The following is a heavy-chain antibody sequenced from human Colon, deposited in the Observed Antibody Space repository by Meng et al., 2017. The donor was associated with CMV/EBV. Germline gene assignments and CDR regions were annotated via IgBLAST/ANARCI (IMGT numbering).Heavy chain of an antibody. D-gene: IGHD2-15*01. J-gene: IGHJ4*02. CDR2: IHPSSGSA. Sequence: KVSCKASGYTFTKYHMHWVRQAPGEGLEWMGIIHPSSGSAFYAQKFQGRVSMTRDTSTTTSYMELSSLKSDDTAVYYCARQDSGVPFFWGQGTLVTVSS. CDR1: GYTFTKYH. V-gene: IGHV1-46*01. CDR3: ARQDSGVPFF.